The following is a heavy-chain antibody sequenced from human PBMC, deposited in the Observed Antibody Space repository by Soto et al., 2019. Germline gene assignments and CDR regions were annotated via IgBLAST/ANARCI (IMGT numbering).Heavy chain of an antibody. D-gene: IGHD6-6*01. CDR3: TRVVAAPGSNWFDP. V-gene: IGHV3-49*04. J-gene: IGHJ5*02. Sequence: PVGSLRLSCTASGFTFGDYAMSWVRQAPGKGLEWVGFIRSKAYGGTTEYAASVKGRFTISRDDSKSIAYLQMNSLKTEDTAVYYCTRVVAAPGSNWFDPWGQGTLVTVSS. CDR1: GFTFGDYA. CDR2: IRSKAYGGTT.